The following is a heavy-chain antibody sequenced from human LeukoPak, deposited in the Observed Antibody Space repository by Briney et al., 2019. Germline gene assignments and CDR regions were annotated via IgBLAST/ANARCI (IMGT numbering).Heavy chain of an antibody. Sequence: GESLNISCQGPGYSFTCYWIGWVRQVPGTGLEWIGIIHSSDSDHKYTPPFQSRVTISAHKSIRTAYLQCRSVNASHSPVYYCARHEDPVAATNYYFDFWREGTLDSVPS. CDR2: IHSSDSDH. CDR1: GYSFTCYW. J-gene: IGHJ4*02. CDR3: ARHEDPVAATNYYFDF. V-gene: IGHV5-51*01. D-gene: IGHD1-26*01.